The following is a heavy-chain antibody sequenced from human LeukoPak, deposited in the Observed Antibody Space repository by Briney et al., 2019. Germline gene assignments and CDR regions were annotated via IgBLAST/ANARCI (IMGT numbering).Heavy chain of an antibody. CDR1: GGSISSGDYY. Sequence: SSQTLSLTCTVSGGSISSGDYYWSWIHQPPGKGLEWIGYIYYSGSTYYNPSLKSRVTISVDTSKNQFSLKLSSVTAADTAVYYCARVGLDCSSTSCYLNWFDPWGQGTLVTVSS. CDR3: ARVGLDCSSTSCYLNWFDP. CDR2: IYYSGST. J-gene: IGHJ5*02. V-gene: IGHV4-30-4*08. D-gene: IGHD2-2*01.